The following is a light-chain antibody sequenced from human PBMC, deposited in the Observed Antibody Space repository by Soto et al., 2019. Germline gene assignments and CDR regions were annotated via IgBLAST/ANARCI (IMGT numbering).Light chain of an antibody. Sequence: QSALTQPRSVSGPPGQSVSISCSGTSSDVGTYNYVSWYQQHPGKAPKLMIYDVSKRPSGVPDRFSGSKSGNTASLTISGLQAEDEADYYCCSYAGGYTXXVFGGGXXL. V-gene: IGLV2-11*01. J-gene: IGLJ2*01. CDR2: DVS. CDR1: SSDVGTYNY. CDR3: CSYAGGYTXXV.